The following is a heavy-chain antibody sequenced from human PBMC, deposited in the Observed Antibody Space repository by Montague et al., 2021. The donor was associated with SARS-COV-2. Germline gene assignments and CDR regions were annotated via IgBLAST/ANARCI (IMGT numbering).Heavy chain of an antibody. V-gene: IGHV3-9*01. CDR2: IDWNSATI. Sequence: SLRLSCAASGLSFEDFAMHWVRQAPGKGLEWVSGIDWNSATIAYADAVKGRFTISRDNAKNSLYLQMNSLGGEDTAFYYCAKDDPDSSGYFDHWGQGTLVTVSS. CDR1: GLSFEDFA. D-gene: IGHD6-19*01. J-gene: IGHJ4*02. CDR3: AKDDPDSSGYFDH.